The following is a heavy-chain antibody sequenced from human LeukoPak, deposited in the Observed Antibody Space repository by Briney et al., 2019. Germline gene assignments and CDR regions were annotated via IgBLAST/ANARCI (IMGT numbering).Heavy chain of an antibody. J-gene: IGHJ4*02. Sequence: GASVKVSCKASGYTFTSYYMHWVRQAPGQGLEWMGIINPSGGSTSYAQKFQGRVTMTRDTPTSTVYMELSSLRSEDTAVYYCARDLVGATRERYYFDYWGQGTLVTVSS. CDR3: ARDLVGATRERYYFDY. D-gene: IGHD1-26*01. CDR1: GYTFTSYY. V-gene: IGHV1-46*01. CDR2: INPSGGST.